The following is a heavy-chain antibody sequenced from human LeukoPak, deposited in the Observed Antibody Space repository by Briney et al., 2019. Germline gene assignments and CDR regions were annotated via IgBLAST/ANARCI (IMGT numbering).Heavy chain of an antibody. CDR1: GGSISSYY. D-gene: IGHD3-3*01. V-gene: IGHV4-59*01. J-gene: IGHJ4*02. CDR2: IYYSGST. Sequence: SSETLSLTYTVSGGSISSYYWSWMRQPPGKGLEWIGYIYYSGSTNYYPSLKSRVTISVDTSRNQFSLKLSSVTAADTAVYYCARGLGYDFWSGYYTGPFDYWGQGTLVTASS. CDR3: ARGLGYDFWSGYYTGPFDY.